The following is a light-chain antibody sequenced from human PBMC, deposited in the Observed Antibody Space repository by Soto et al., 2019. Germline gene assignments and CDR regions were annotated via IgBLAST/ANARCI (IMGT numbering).Light chain of an antibody. CDR2: KAS. J-gene: IGKJ3*01. Sequence: DIQMTQSPSTLSASVGDRVIITCRASQSISSWLAWYQQKPGKAPNLLIYKASSLQSGVPSRFSGSGSGTEFTLTISSLQPDDFATYYCQQYNSYQFTFGPGTKVDIK. CDR1: QSISSW. CDR3: QQYNSYQFT. V-gene: IGKV1-5*03.